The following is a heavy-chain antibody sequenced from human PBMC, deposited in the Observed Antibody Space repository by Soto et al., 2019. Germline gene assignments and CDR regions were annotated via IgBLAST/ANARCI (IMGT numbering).Heavy chain of an antibody. V-gene: IGHV3-33*01. J-gene: IGHJ6*02. Sequence: QVQLVESGGGVVQPGRSLRLSCAASGFTFSSYGMHWVRQAPGKGLEWVAVIWYDGSNKYYADSVKGRFTISRDNSKNTLYLQMNSLRAEDTAVYYCARDSCQLLWFGELDPPHGMDVWGQGTTVTVAS. CDR3: ARDSCQLLWFGELDPPHGMDV. CDR2: IWYDGSNK. D-gene: IGHD3-10*01. CDR1: GFTFSSYG.